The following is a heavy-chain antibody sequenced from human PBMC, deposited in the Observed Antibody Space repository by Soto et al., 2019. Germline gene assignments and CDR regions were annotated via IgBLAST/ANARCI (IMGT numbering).Heavy chain of an antibody. V-gene: IGHV1-69*13. CDR1: GGTFSNYA. CDR3: AIRDWNFYSHQKWYYYYYGMDV. CDR2: IIPIFGTA. Sequence: SVKVSCKASGGTFSNYAISWARQAPGQGLEWMGGIIPIFGTANYAQKFQGRVTITADESTSTAYMELSSLRSEDTAVYYCAIRDWNFYSHQKWYYYYYGMDVWGQGTTVTVSS. D-gene: IGHD1-7*01. J-gene: IGHJ6*02.